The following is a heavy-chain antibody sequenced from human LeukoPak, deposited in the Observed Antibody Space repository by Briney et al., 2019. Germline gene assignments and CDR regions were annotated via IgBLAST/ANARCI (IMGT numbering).Heavy chain of an antibody. CDR3: AVQRTLWQQVLDH. Sequence: GGSLRLSCVASGFTFSSHGMNWVRQAPGKGLEWVSGITSGGRTYYADSVKGRFTISRDNSKNTLYLQMNSLRAEDTAVYYCAVQRTLWQQVLDHWGQGVLVTVSS. CDR2: ITSGGRT. D-gene: IGHD6-13*01. CDR1: GFTFSSHG. J-gene: IGHJ4*02. V-gene: IGHV3-23*01.